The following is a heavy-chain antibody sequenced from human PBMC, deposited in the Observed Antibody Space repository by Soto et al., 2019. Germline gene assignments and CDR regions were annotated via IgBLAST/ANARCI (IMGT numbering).Heavy chain of an antibody. CDR2: IYYSGST. D-gene: IGHD3-22*01. Sequence: SETLSLTCTVSGGSISSYNWSWIRQPPGRGLEWIGYIYYSGSTNYNPSLKSRVTISVDTSKNRFSLKLSSVTAADTAVYYCARLNYYDSTDYFDSWGQGTLVTVSS. J-gene: IGHJ4*02. CDR1: GGSISSYN. CDR3: ARLNYYDSTDYFDS. V-gene: IGHV4-59*01.